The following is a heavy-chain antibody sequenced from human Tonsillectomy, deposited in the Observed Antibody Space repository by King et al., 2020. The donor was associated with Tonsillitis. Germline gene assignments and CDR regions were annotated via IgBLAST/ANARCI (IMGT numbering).Heavy chain of an antibody. CDR3: ARTHSSGWYANFDY. J-gene: IGHJ4*02. V-gene: IGHV5-51*01. CDR1: GYTFSSHW. Sequence: EQLVQSGAEVKKPGESLKISCKGSGYTFSSHWIGWVRQMPGKGLEWMGIIYPGDSDTRYSPSFQGQVTISADKSINTAYLQWSSLRASATAMYYCARTHSSGWYANFDYWGQGTLVIVSS. D-gene: IGHD6-19*01. CDR2: IYPGDSDT.